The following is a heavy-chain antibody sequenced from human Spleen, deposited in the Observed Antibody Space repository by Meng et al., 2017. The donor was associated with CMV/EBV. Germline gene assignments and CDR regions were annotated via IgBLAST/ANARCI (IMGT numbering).Heavy chain of an antibody. CDR2: ISSSSSYI. V-gene: IGHV3-21*01. D-gene: IGHD5-24*01. J-gene: IGHJ4*02. Sequence: GESLKISCAASGFTFSSYSMNWVRQAPGKGLEWVSSISSSSSYIYYADSVKGRFTISRDNAKNSLYLQMNSLRAEDTAVYYCAICRDGYNYHFDYWGRGTLVTVSS. CDR3: AICRDGYNYHFDY. CDR1: GFTFSSYS.